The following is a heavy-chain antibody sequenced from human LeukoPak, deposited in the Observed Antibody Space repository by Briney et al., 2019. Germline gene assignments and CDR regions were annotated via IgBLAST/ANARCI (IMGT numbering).Heavy chain of an antibody. CDR3: AKDGGEYYDILTGYYPRLYYMDV. J-gene: IGHJ6*03. V-gene: IGHV3-23*01. CDR2: ISGSGGST. CDR1: GFTFSSYS. Sequence: PGGSLRLSCAASGFTFSSYSMNWVRQAPGTGREWVSAISGSGGSTYYADSVKGRFTISRDNSKNTLYLQMNSLRAEDTAVYYCAKDGGEYYDILTGYYPRLYYMDVWGKGTTVTISS. D-gene: IGHD3-9*01.